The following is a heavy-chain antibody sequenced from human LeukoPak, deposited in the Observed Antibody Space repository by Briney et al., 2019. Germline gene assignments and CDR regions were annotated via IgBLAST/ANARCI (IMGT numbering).Heavy chain of an antibody. CDR1: GFTFSSYA. Sequence: GRSLRLSCAASGFTFSSYAMHWVRQAPGKGLEWVAVISYDGSNKYYADSVKGRFTISRDNSKNTLYLQMNSLRAEDTAVYYCARNDIVGYYGMDVWGQGTTVTVSS. CDR2: ISYDGSNK. CDR3: ARNDIVGYYGMDV. D-gene: IGHD2-15*01. V-gene: IGHV3-30*04. J-gene: IGHJ6*02.